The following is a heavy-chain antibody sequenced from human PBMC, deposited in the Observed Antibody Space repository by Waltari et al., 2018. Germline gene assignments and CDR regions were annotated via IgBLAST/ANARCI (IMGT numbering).Heavy chain of an antibody. CDR1: GESFSDHF. CDR2: MNHRGSG. D-gene: IGHD4-17*01. V-gene: IGHV4-34*01. J-gene: IGHJ3*01. Sequence: QVQLNQWGAGVLKPSETLSLTCAVYGESFSDHFWTWIRQPPGKGLAWIGQMNHRGSGTYNPSLKNRVTISVDTSMNQFSLMMTSLTAADTAVYYCSRAPNFHYGVFSVPLTLDYWSQGTMVFVSS. CDR3: SRAPNFHYGVFSVPLTLDY.